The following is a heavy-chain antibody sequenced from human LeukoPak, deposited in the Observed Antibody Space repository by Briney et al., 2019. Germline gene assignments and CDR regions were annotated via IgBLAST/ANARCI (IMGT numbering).Heavy chain of an antibody. J-gene: IGHJ4*02. CDR2: ISGSGGST. D-gene: IGHD5-12*01. V-gene: IGHV3-23*01. CDR3: AKVGWLRFYYFDY. Sequence: GGSLRLSCAASGFIFSSYAMSWVRQAPGKGLEWVSAISGSGGSTYYADSVKGRFTISRDNSKNTLYLQMNSLRAEDTAVYYCAKVGWLRFYYFDYWGQGTLVTVSS. CDR1: GFIFSSYA.